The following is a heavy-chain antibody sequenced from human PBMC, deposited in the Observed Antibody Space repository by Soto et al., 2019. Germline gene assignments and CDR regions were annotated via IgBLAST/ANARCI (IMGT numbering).Heavy chain of an antibody. D-gene: IGHD6-13*01. CDR2: ISGSGGST. J-gene: IGHJ1*01. CDR1: GFTFSSYA. V-gene: IGHV3-23*01. CDR3: ANAHRSSWYREYFLH. Sequence: GGSLRLSCAASGFTFSSYAMSWVRQAPGKGLEWVSAISGSGGSTYYADSVKGRLTISRDNSKNTLYLQMNSLRAEDTAVYYCANAHRSSWYREYFLHWGHGTLVTVSS.